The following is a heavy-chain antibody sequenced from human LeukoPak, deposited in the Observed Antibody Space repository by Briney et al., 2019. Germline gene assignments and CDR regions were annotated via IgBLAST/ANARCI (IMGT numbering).Heavy chain of an antibody. CDR2: ILYDGSNK. D-gene: IGHD3/OR15-3a*01. Sequence: GGSLKLSCTASGFTFSSYGFHWVRQAPGKGLEWVALILYDGSNKYYADSVKGRFTISRDDSTNTLYPQMNSLRGEDTAVYYCARDYGFGLLPAAKRYWGQGTLVTVSS. V-gene: IGHV3-30-3*01. J-gene: IGHJ4*02. CDR1: GFTFSSYG. CDR3: ARDYGFGLLPAAKRY.